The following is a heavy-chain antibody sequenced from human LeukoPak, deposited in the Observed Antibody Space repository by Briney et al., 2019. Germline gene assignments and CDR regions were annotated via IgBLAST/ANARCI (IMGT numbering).Heavy chain of an antibody. CDR1: GFTFSTYG. CDR2: IWNDGTNK. D-gene: IGHD2-15*01. CDR3: ARARAPATSYFYGMDV. V-gene: IGHV3-33*01. J-gene: IGHJ6*02. Sequence: GRSLRLSCAASGFTFSTYGMHWVRQAPGKGLEWVSVIWNDGTNKYYANSVKGRFTISRDNFKNTLYLQMNSLRAEDTAVYHCARARAPATSYFYGMDVWGQGTTVTVSS.